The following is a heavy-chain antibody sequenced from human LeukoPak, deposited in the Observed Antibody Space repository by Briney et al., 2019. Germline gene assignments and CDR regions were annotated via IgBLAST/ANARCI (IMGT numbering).Heavy chain of an antibody. V-gene: IGHV3-23*01. CDR3: AKVWTAYSDDYFDY. D-gene: IGHD3/OR15-3a*01. CDR1: GFTFSSYG. Sequence: GGSLRLSCAASGFTFSSYGMSWVRQAPGKGLECVSSISGSGGSTNHADSVKGRFTISRDNSKNTLYLQMNSLRAEDTAVYYCAKVWTAYSDDYFDYGGQGTLVTVSS. J-gene: IGHJ4*02. CDR2: ISGSGGST.